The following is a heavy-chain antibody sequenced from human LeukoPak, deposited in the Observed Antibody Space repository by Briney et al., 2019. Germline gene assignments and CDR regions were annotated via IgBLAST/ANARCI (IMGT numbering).Heavy chain of an antibody. CDR3: ANHPLRFLVGHDY. D-gene: IGHD3-3*01. Sequence: GGSLRLSCAASGFTFSSYAMSWVRQAPGKGLEWVSAISGSGGSTYYADSVKGRFTISRDNSKNTLYLQMNSLRAEDTAVYYCANHPLRFLVGHDYWGQGTLVTVSS. J-gene: IGHJ4*02. CDR2: ISGSGGST. V-gene: IGHV3-23*01. CDR1: GFTFSSYA.